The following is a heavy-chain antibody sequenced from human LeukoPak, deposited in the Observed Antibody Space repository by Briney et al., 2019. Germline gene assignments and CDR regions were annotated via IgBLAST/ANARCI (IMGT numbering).Heavy chain of an antibody. Sequence: KSSETLSLTCAVYGGSFSGYYWSWIRQPPGKGLEWIGEINHSGSTNYNPSLKSRVTISVDTSKNQFSLKLSSVTAADTAVYYCARVWGDRFDPWGQGTLVTVSS. CDR2: INHSGST. D-gene: IGHD3-16*01. CDR1: GGSFSGYY. V-gene: IGHV4-34*01. CDR3: ARVWGDRFDP. J-gene: IGHJ5*02.